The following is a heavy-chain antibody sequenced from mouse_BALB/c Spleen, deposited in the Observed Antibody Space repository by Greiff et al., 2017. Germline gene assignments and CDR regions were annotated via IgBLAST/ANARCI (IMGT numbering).Heavy chain of an antibody. Sequence: QVQLQQPGAELVKPGASVKMSCKASGYTFTSYWMHWVKQRPGQGLEWIGVIDPSDSYTSYNQKFKGKATLTVDTSSSTAYMQLSSLTSEDSAVYYCARLGWSNYLLDYWGQGTTLTVSS. CDR3: ARLGWSNYLLDY. CDR2: IDPSDSYT. D-gene: IGHD2-10*02. V-gene: IGHV1-59*01. CDR1: GYTFTSYW. J-gene: IGHJ2*01.